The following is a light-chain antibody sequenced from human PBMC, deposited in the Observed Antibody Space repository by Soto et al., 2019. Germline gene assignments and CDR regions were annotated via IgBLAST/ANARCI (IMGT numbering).Light chain of an antibody. J-gene: IGLJ2*01. CDR3: SSYTSSGTVV. Sequence: QSVLTQPASVSGSPGQSITISCTGTSSDVGDYNYVSWYQQHPDKAPKLMIYEVSNRPSGVSSRFSGSKSGNTASLTISGLQAEDEADYYCSSYTSSGTVVFGGGTKVTV. CDR2: EVS. V-gene: IGLV2-14*01. CDR1: SSDVGDYNY.